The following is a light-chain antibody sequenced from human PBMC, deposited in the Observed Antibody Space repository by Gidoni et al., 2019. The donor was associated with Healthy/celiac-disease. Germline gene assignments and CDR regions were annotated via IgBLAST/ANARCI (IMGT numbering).Light chain of an antibody. CDR1: QSVSSSY. J-gene: IGKJ4*01. V-gene: IGKV3-20*01. Sequence: EIVLTQSPGTLSLSPGERATLSCRASQSVSSSYLAWYQQKPGQAPRLLIYGASSRATGIPDRFSGSGCGTDFTLTISRLEPEDLAVYYCQQYGSSPPLTFGGGTKVEIK. CDR2: GAS. CDR3: QQYGSSPPLT.